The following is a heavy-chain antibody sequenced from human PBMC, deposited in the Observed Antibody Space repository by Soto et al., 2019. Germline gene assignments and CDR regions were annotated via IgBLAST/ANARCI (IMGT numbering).Heavy chain of an antibody. CDR3: AKGRGQNCNFDY. Sequence: EVQLLESGGGSVQPGGSLRLSCAASGFTFSSYAMHWVRRPPGKGLEWVSSISGSGGTVYYADSVKGRFSISRDSLVNTLYLQMNSLRAEETAVYYCAKGRGQNCNFDYWGQGPLVTVSP. J-gene: IGHJ4*02. CDR2: ISGSGGTV. V-gene: IGHV3-23*01. D-gene: IGHD3-10*01. CDR1: GFTFSSYA.